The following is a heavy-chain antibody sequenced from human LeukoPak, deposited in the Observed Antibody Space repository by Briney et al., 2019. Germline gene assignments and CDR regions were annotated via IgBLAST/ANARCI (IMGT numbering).Heavy chain of an antibody. J-gene: IGHJ6*03. V-gene: IGHV3-48*03. CDR3: ARRSSSWFRLIDGYYMDV. D-gene: IGHD6-13*01. Sequence: GGSLRLSCAASGFTFSSYEMNWVRQAPGKGLEWVSYISSSGSTIYYADSVKGRFTISRDNAKNSLYLQMNSLRAEDTAVYYCARRSSSWFRLIDGYYMDVWGKGTTVTVSS. CDR1: GFTFSSYE. CDR2: ISSSGSTI.